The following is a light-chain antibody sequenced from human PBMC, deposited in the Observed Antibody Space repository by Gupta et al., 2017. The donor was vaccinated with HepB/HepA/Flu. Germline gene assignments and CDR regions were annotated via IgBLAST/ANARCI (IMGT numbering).Light chain of an antibody. CDR2: KAS. V-gene: IGKV1-5*03. CDR3: QQYNTYSWT. Sequence: DIQMTQSPSTLSASVGDRVTITCRASQSISSQLAWYQQRPGKAPKLLIYKASSLESGVPSRFSGSETGTEFTLTISSLQPDDFATYYCQQYNTYSWTFGQGTKVEIK. J-gene: IGKJ1*01. CDR1: QSISSQ.